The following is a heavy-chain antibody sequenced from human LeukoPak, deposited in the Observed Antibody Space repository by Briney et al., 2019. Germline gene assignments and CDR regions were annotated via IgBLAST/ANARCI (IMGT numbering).Heavy chain of an antibody. CDR1: GGSISSYY. D-gene: IGHD1-1*01. J-gene: IGHJ2*01. CDR2: IYHSGST. V-gene: IGHV4-59*01. Sequence: PSETLSLTCTVSGGSISSYYWSWIWQPPGKGLEWIGYIYHSGSTNYNPSLKSRVTISVDTSKNQFSLKLSSVTAADTAVYYCARDPNWVFDLWGRGTLVTVSS. CDR3: ARDPNWVFDL.